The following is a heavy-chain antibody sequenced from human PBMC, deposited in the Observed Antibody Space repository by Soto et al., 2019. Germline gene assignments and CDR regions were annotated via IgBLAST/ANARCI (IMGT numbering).Heavy chain of an antibody. CDR3: ARDGYCSGDSCPRTFDY. CDR2: ISGSRSYI. D-gene: IGHD2-15*01. CDR1: GFTFSSYS. J-gene: IGHJ4*02. V-gene: IGHV3-21*01. Sequence: EVQLVESGGGLVTPGGSLRLSCAASGFTFSSYSMNWVRQAPGKGLEWVSSISGSRSYIYYADSMKGRFTVSRDNAKNSLYLQITSLRAEDTAVYYCARDGYCSGDSCPRTFDYWGQGTLVTVSS.